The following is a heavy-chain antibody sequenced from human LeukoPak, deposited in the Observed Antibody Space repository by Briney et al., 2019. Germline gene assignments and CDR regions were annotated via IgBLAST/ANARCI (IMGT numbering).Heavy chain of an antibody. Sequence: GGSLRLSCAASGFSFSSYGMHWVRQAPGKGLEWVAVIWFDGSNKYYADSVKGRFTISRDNSKNTLYLQMDSLRAEDTAVYYCARFGYNYGLDYWGQGTLVTVSS. CDR3: ARFGYNYGLDY. CDR2: IWFDGSNK. D-gene: IGHD5-18*01. J-gene: IGHJ4*02. V-gene: IGHV3-33*01. CDR1: GFSFSSYG.